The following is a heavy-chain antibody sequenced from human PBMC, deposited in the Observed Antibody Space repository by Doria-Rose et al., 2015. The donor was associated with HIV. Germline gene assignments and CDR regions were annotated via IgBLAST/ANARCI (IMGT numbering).Heavy chain of an antibody. J-gene: IGHJ4*02. D-gene: IGHD3-10*01. Sequence: QVQLQESGPGLVRPSQTLSLTCTVSGDSISSGDSFWSWIRQPPGKGPEWIGYISSSGSTYYYPSLRGRLTICLGASKNQFSLNLNSVTAADAAVYYCARARNYGFPHFFDFWGQGTLVTVSS. V-gene: IGHV4-30-4*01. CDR2: ISSSGST. CDR1: GDSISSGDSF. CDR3: ARARNYGFPHFFDF.